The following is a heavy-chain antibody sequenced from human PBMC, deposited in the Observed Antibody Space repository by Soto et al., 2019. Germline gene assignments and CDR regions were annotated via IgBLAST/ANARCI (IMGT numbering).Heavy chain of an antibody. Sequence: QVQLQESGPGLVKPSETLSLTCTVSGGSISSYYWSWIRQPPGKGLEWIGYIYYSGSTNYNTSLKSRVTIPVDRSKSRFSLKLSSVTAADTAVYYCATLSSGWSGWFDPWGQGTLVTVSS. CDR2: IYYSGST. D-gene: IGHD6-19*01. J-gene: IGHJ5*02. CDR3: ATLSSGWSGWFDP. V-gene: IGHV4-59*08. CDR1: GGSISSYY.